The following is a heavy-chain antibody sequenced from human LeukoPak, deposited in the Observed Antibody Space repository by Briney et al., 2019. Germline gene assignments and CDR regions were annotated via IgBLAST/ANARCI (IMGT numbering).Heavy chain of an antibody. V-gene: IGHV1-18*01. Sequence: ASVKVSCKASGYTFTSYGISWVRQAPGQGLEWMGWISAYNGNTNYAQKLQGRVTMTTDTSTSTAYMELRSLRSDDTAVYYCASPDPGGNSKYYYGMDVWGQGTTVTVSS. CDR2: ISAYNGNT. D-gene: IGHD4-23*01. CDR1: GYTFTSYG. J-gene: IGHJ6*02. CDR3: ASPDPGGNSKYYYGMDV.